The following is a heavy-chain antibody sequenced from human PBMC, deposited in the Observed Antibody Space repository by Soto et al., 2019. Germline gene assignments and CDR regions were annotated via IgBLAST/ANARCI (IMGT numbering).Heavy chain of an antibody. D-gene: IGHD2-2*02. V-gene: IGHV4-59*01. J-gene: IGHJ6*02. CDR2: IFSSGTT. CDR1: GGSFNGYS. Sequence: LSVSCTVSGGSFNGYSWNWIRHPPGKGLESIGYIFSSGTTKYNPSLKSRLIISIDMPKRQFSLKLTSVTADDTAVYYCARGRPGGRLYVGDISSQGTTVTVS. CDR3: ARGRPGGRLYVGDI.